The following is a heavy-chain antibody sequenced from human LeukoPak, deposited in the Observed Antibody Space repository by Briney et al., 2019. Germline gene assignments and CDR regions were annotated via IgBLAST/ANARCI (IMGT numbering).Heavy chain of an antibody. D-gene: IGHD6-19*01. CDR2: MHPNSGNT. V-gene: IGHV1-8*01. CDR3: ARGGPVAATHKYFQH. J-gene: IGHJ1*01. Sequence: GASVKVSCKASGYTFTSYDINWVRQATGQGLEWMGWMHPNSGNTGCAQNFQGRVTMTRNTSISTAYMELSSLRSEDTAVYYCARGGPVAATHKYFQHWGQGTLVTVSS. CDR1: GYTFTSYD.